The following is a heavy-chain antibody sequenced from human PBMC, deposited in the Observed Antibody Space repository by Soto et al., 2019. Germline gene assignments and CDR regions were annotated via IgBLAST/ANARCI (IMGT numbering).Heavy chain of an antibody. CDR1: GCTFRSYS. CDR2: IWYDGSNK. D-gene: IGHD1-20*01. CDR3: ARDRRVTDYYYGMDV. J-gene: IGHJ6*02. V-gene: IGHV3-33*01. Sequence: EGSLRRSCAAAGCTFRSYSIHWVRQAPGKGLEWVAVIWYDGSNKYYADSVKGRFTISRDNSKNTLYLQMNSLRAEDTAVYYCARDRRVTDYYYGMDVWGQGTTVTVSS.